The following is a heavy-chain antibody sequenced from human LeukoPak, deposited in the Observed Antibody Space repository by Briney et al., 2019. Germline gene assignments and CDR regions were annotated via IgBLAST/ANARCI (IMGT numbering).Heavy chain of an antibody. Sequence: ASVKVSCKASGYTFTSYYMHWVRQAPGQGLEWMGWISAYNGNTNYAQKLQGRVTMTTDTSTSTAYMELRSLRSDDTAVYYCARDKNAAPDYYYMDVWGKGTTVTVSS. CDR3: ARDKNAAPDYYYMDV. V-gene: IGHV1-18*04. CDR1: GYTFTSYY. J-gene: IGHJ6*03. CDR2: ISAYNGNT.